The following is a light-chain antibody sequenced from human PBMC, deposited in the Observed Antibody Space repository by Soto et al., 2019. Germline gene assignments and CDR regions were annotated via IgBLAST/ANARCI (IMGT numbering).Light chain of an antibody. V-gene: IGLV2-14*01. J-gene: IGLJ3*02. CDR1: SSDVGGYNY. CDR2: EVS. CDR3: SSYTSSSTRV. Sequence: QSALTQPASVSGSPGQSITISCTGTSSDVGGYNYVSWYQQHPGKAPKLMIYEVSNRPSGVSNRFSGSKSGNTPSLTISGRQAEDEADYYCSSYTSSSTRVFGGGTKVTVL.